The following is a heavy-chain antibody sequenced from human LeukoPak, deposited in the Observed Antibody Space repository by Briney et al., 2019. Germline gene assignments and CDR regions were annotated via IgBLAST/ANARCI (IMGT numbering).Heavy chain of an antibody. CDR2: IYYSGST. CDR3: ARATNYGDYGHYYYYYMDV. V-gene: IGHV4-31*03. J-gene: IGHJ6*03. D-gene: IGHD4-17*01. CDR1: GGSISSGGYY. Sequence: SQTLSLTCTVSGGSISSGGYYWSWIRQHPGKGLEWIGYIYYSGSTYYNPSLKSRVTISVDTSKNQFSLKLSSVTAADTAVYYCARATNYGDYGHYYYYYMDVWGKGTTVTVSS.